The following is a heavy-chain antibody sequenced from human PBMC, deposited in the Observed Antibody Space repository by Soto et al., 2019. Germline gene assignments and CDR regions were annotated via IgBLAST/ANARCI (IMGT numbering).Heavy chain of an antibody. CDR1: GYTFTAYG. J-gene: IGHJ4*02. Sequence: AAVKVSCKTSGYTFTAYGLAWLRQAPGQRPEWLGWVGTASANTNYAEKFQGRVTMTSDRSTTTTYMELRSLRSDDTAVYYCARELNTDPTAYYSFAYWGQGTMVTVYS. CDR2: VGTASANT. V-gene: IGHV1-18*01. CDR3: ARELNTDPTAYYSFAY. D-gene: IGHD3-9*01.